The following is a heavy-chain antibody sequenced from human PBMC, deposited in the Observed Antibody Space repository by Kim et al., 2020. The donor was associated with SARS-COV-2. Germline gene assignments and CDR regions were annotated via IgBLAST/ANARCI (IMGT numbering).Heavy chain of an antibody. Sequence: SETLSLTCTVSRGSISSNFWNWIRQPPGRGLEWIGYVHYSGSTNYNPSLKSRLTISLDTSKSQFSLKLRSVTAADTALYYCASGSGLYFPFDYWGQGTLVTVSS. CDR2: VHYSGST. CDR1: RGSISSNF. CDR3: ASGSGLYFPFDY. D-gene: IGHD6-19*01. J-gene: IGHJ4*02. V-gene: IGHV4-59*01.